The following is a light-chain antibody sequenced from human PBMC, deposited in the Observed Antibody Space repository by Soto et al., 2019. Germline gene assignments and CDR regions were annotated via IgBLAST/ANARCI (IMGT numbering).Light chain of an antibody. CDR2: DAS. CDR3: QQYDSLPIT. CDR1: QDISNY. Sequence: DMQLTQSPSSLPASVGDRVTITFQASQDISNYLNWYQQKPGKAPELLINDASNLEMGVPSRFSGVGSGTDFTFTISSLQPEDIATYFCQQYDSLPITFGQGARLEIK. V-gene: IGKV1-33*01. J-gene: IGKJ5*01.